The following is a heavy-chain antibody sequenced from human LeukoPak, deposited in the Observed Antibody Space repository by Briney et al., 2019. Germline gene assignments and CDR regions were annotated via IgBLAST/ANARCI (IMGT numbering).Heavy chain of an antibody. J-gene: IGHJ4*02. D-gene: IGHD3-10*01. CDR2: IIPIFGTA. V-gene: IGHV1-69*05. Sequence: SVKVSCKASGGTFSSYAISWVRQAPGQGPEWMGRIIPIFGTANYAQKFQGRVTITTDESTSTAYMELSSLRSEDTAVYYCARRRGSGSYYYDYWGQGTLVTVSS. CDR3: ARRRGSGSYYYDY. CDR1: GGTFSSYA.